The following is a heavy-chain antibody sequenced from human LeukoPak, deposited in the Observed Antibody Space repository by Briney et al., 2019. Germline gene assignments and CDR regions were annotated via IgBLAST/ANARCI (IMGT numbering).Heavy chain of an antibody. D-gene: IGHD6-13*01. CDR1: GFTFSSYW. J-gene: IGHJ4*02. CDR3: AKDLMPRKRESWNRIPAAGPQPPDY. V-gene: IGHV3-30*02. CDR2: IRYDGTIK. Sequence: GGSLRLSCAASGFTFSSYWMHWVRQAPGKGLEWVSFIRYDGTIKYYADSVKGRFTISRDNSKSTMYLQMNSVRPEDTAVYYCAKDLMPRKRESWNRIPAAGPQPPDYWGQGTLVTVSS.